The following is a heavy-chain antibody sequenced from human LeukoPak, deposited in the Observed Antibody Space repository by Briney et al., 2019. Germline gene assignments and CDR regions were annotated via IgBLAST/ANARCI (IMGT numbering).Heavy chain of an antibody. V-gene: IGHV1-8*01. CDR1: GYTFTSYD. CDR2: MNPNSGNT. Sequence: ASVKVSCKASGYTFTSYDINWVRQATGQGLEWMGWMNPNSGNTGYAQKFQGRVTMTRNTSISTAYMELSSLRSEDTAVHYCARSYDFWSGYYHLDYYGMDVWGQGTTVTVSS. J-gene: IGHJ6*02. CDR3: ARSYDFWSGYYHLDYYGMDV. D-gene: IGHD3-3*01.